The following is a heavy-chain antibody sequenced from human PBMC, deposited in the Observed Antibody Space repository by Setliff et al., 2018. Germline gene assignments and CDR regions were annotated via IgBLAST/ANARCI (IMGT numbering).Heavy chain of an antibody. Sequence: LRLSCAASGFTFSSYSMNWVRQAPGKGLEWVSSISSSSSYIYYADSVKGRFTISRDNAKNTLYLQMNSLRPDDTAVYYCAKDIYGSGSYAVGGYFDYWGQGTQVTVSS. J-gene: IGHJ4*02. CDR1: GFTFSSYS. D-gene: IGHD3-10*01. CDR3: AKDIYGSGSYAVGGYFDY. CDR2: ISSSSSYI. V-gene: IGHV3-21*01.